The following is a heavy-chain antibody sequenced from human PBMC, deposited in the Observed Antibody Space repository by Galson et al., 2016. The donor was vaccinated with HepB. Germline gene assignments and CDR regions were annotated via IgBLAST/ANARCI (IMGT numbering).Heavy chain of an antibody. V-gene: IGHV4-30-4*01. CDR1: NGTITDVNYF. CDR2: IYQPGTF. D-gene: IGHD2-21*02. J-gene: IGHJ4*02. CDR3: ASRNCAGDCFDPNYFDS. Sequence: LSLTCTVSNGTITDVNYFWSWIRQVPGKGLEWIGYIYQPGTFAYNPSLKSRLTISKDTSRNQLALNLASVTAADTAIYYCASRNCAGDCFDPNYFDSWGQGILVSVSS.